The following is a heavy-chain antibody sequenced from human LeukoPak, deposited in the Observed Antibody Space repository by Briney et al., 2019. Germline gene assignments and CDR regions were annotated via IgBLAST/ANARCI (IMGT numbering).Heavy chain of an antibody. CDR1: GFTFSSYE. V-gene: IGHV3-48*03. Sequence: GGSLRLSCAASGFTFSSYEMNWARQAPGKGLEWVSYISSSGSTIYYPDSVKGRFTISRDNSKNTLYLQMNSLRAEDTAVYYCAKGAYYDLWGQGTLVTVSS. J-gene: IGHJ4*02. CDR3: AKGAYYDL. D-gene: IGHD3-22*01. CDR2: ISSSGSTI.